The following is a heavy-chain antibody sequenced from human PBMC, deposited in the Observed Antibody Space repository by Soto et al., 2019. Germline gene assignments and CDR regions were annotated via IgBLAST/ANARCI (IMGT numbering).Heavy chain of an antibody. CDR2: IIPIFGTA. V-gene: IGHV1-69*13. CDR1: GYSFTDYH. CDR3: ARPYDSSGYQSFDY. D-gene: IGHD3-22*01. J-gene: IGHJ4*02. Sequence: SVKVSCKASGYSFTDYHIHWVRQAPGQGLEWLGGIIPIFGTANYAQKFQGRVTITADESTSTAYMELSSLRSEDTAVYYCARPYDSSGYQSFDYWGQGTLVTVSS.